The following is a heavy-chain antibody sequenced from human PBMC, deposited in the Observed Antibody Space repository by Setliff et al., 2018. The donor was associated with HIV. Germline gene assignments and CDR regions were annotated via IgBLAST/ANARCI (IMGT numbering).Heavy chain of an antibody. V-gene: IGHV1-18*01. CDR1: GDILTTYA. J-gene: IGHJ4*02. CDR3: ARWYGFHSSSSVLGF. Sequence: ASVKVSCKASGDILTTYAIIWVRQAPGRGLEWMGWISGYNGKTHYAQNLQGRVTMTADTSTSTAYMELSSLRSEDTAVYYCARWYGFHSSSSVLGFWGQGTLVTVSS. CDR2: ISGYNGKT. D-gene: IGHD6-6*01.